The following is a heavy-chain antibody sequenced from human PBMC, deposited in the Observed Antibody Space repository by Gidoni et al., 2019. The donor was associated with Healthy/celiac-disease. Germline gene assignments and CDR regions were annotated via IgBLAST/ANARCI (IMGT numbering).Heavy chain of an antibody. D-gene: IGHD4-17*01. CDR3: ARERGGDYGDYVGYYYGMDV. CDR2: IGHRGST. Sequence: QVQLQDSGPALVKPLGPLSLTSPVAGCSISSSNWWRWVRRPPGKGLELIGRIGHRGSTNYNPSLKSRVTISVDKSKNQFPLKLGSVTAAETAVYYCARERGGDYGDYVGYYYGMDVWGQGTTVTVSS. J-gene: IGHJ6*02. CDR1: GCSISSSNW. V-gene: IGHV4-4*02.